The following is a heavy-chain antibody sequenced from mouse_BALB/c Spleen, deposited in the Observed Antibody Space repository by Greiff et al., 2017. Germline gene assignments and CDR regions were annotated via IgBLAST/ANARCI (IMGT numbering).Heavy chain of an antibody. V-gene: IGHV2-6-7*01. J-gene: IGHJ2*01. Sequence: QVQLKESGPGLVAPSQSLSITCTVSGFSLTGYGVNWVRQPPGKGLEWLGMIWGDGSTDYNSALKSRLSISKDNSKSQVFLKMNSLQTDDTARYYCARGGGNYPYFDYWGQGTTLTVSS. CDR3: ARGGGNYPYFDY. CDR1: GFSLTGYG. CDR2: IWGDGST. D-gene: IGHD2-1*01.